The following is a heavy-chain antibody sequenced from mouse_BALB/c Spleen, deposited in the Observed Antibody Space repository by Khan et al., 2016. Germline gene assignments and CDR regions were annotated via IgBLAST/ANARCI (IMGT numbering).Heavy chain of an antibody. V-gene: IGHV10S3*01. D-gene: IGHD2-1*01. CDR3: VRDYGNYYAMDY. Sequence: EVQLLETGGGLVQPKGSLKLSCAVSGFTFNTNAMNWVRQAPGKGLEWVARIRSKSNNYAIYYADSVKDRFTISRDDSQSMLYLQMNNLKTEDTAMYYCVRDYGNYYAMDYWGQGTSVTVSS. J-gene: IGHJ4*01. CDR1: GFTFNTNA. CDR2: IRSKSNNYAI.